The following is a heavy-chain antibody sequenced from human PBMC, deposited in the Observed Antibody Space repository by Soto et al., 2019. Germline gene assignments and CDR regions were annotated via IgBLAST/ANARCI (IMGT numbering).Heavy chain of an antibody. CDR2: ISAYTGNT. CDR1: GYIFISFG. V-gene: IGHV1-18*01. CDR3: ARRWTTGEIDY. J-gene: IGHJ4*02. D-gene: IGHD4-17*01. Sequence: ASVKVSCKASGYIFISFGISWVRQAPGQGLEWMGWISAYTGNTKYAQNFQGRVTMTTDTSTSTAYMELRSLRSDDTAVYYCARRWTTGEIDYWGQGTLVTVSS.